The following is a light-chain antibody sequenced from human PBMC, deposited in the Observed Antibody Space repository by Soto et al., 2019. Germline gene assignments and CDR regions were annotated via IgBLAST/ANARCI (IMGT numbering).Light chain of an antibody. J-gene: IGLJ1*01. CDR3: SSYTSSVYV. V-gene: IGLV2-14*01. CDR2: DVS. CDR1: SSDVGGYNY. Sequence: QSVLPQPASVTGSRGQSITISCTRTSSDVGGYNYVSWYQQHPGKAPKLMIYDVSNRPSGVSNRFSGSKSGNTASLTISGLQAEDEADYYCSSYTSSVYVFGTGTKVPV.